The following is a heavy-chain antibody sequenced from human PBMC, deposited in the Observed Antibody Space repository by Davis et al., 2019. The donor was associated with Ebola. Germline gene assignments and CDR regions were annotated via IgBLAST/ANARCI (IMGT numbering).Heavy chain of an antibody. D-gene: IGHD6-19*01. CDR2: IYYSGGT. V-gene: IGHV4-59*08. Sequence: GSLRLSCTVSGGSISNHYWTWIRQPPGKGLEWIGYIYYSGGTNYNPSLKSRVTISVDTSKNQFSLKLSSVTAADTAVYYWARRAGYSSGWYSDWFDPWGQGTLVTVSS. J-gene: IGHJ5*02. CDR1: GGSISNHY. CDR3: ARRAGYSSGWYSDWFDP.